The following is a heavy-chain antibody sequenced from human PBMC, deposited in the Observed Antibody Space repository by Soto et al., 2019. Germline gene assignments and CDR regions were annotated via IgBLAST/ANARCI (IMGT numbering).Heavy chain of an antibody. Sequence: PGGSLRLSCAASGFTFSDYYMSWIRQAPGKGLEWVSYISSSGSTIYYADSVKGRFTISRDNAKNSLYPQMNSLRAEDTAVYYCARAKWLRSKYYFDYWGQGTLVTVSS. CDR1: GFTFSDYY. CDR2: ISSSGSTI. J-gene: IGHJ4*02. D-gene: IGHD5-12*01. V-gene: IGHV3-11*01. CDR3: ARAKWLRSKYYFDY.